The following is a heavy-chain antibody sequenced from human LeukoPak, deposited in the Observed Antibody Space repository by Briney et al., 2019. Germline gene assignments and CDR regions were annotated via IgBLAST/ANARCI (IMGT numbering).Heavy chain of an antibody. D-gene: IGHD5-18*01. CDR1: GGSISSYY. V-gene: IGHV4-59*01. J-gene: IGHJ4*02. CDR3: ARVVDTAMAFDY. CDR2: IYYSGST. Sequence: SETLSLTCTVSGGSISSYYWSWIRQPPGKGLEWIGYIYYSGSTNYNPSLKSRVTISVDTSKNQFPLKLSSVTAADTAVYYCARVVDTAMAFDYWGQGTLVTVSS.